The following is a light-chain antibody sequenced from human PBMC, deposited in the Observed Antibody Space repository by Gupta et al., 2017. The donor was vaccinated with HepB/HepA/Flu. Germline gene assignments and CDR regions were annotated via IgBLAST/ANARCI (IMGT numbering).Light chain of an antibody. CDR3: QQYDRWPLS. CDR1: QNVGTN. Sequence: DTVVAHSPIILFVSPGDRVTLSCRTSQNVGTNLAWYQQQVGQAPRLLVFGASSRATGIPARFMGSGSETEFSLIISSLQSEDFALYFCQQYDRWPLSFGGGTRV. J-gene: IGKJ4*01. CDR2: GAS. V-gene: IGKV3-15*01.